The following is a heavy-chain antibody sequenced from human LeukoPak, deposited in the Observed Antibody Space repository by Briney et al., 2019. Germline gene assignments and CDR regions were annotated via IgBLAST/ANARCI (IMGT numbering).Heavy chain of an antibody. V-gene: IGHV3-7*01. CDR1: GFTFSSHW. CDR3: VRGPSFGDFVDYLDS. CDR2: VKQGGNTK. Sequence: GGSLRLSCAASGFTFSSHWMTWVRLAPGKGLEWVAHVKQGGNTKHYVGSVKGRFTISRDDAQNTLYLQMNSLRDDDTAVYYCVRGPSFGDFVDYLDSWGQGTRVNVSS. J-gene: IGHJ4*02. D-gene: IGHD4-17*01.